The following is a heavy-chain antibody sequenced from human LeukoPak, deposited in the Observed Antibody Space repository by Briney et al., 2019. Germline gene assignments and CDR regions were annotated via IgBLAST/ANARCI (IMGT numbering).Heavy chain of an antibody. CDR1: GFTFRSYS. CDR3: ASIGRAVPQEDV. V-gene: IGHV3-48*04. CDR2: ISSSSSTI. J-gene: IGHJ6*02. Sequence: GGSLRLSCAASGFTFRSYSMNWVRQAPGKGLEWVSYISSSSSTIYYADSVKGRFTISRDNAKNSLYLQMNSLRAEDTAVYYCASIGRAVPQEDVWGQGTTVTVSS. D-gene: IGHD3-16*01.